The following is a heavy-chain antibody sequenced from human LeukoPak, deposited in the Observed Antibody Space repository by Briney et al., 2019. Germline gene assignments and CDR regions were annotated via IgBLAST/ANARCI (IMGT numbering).Heavy chain of an antibody. CDR3: ARGPKYDFWSGYPYYFDY. D-gene: IGHD3-3*01. CDR2: IYPGDSDT. V-gene: IGHV5-51*01. CDR1: GYSFTSYW. J-gene: IGHJ4*02. Sequence: GESLKISCKGSGYSFTSYWIGWVRQMPGKGLEWMGIIYPGDSDTRYSPSFQGQVSISADKSISTAYLQCSSLKASDTAMYYCARGPKYDFWSGYPYYFDYWGQGTLVTVSS.